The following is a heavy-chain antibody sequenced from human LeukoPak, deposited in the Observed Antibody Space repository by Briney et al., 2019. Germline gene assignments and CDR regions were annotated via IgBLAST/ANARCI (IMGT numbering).Heavy chain of an antibody. CDR3: ATSPRVTLYVMGDFAY. D-gene: IGHD3-16*01. CDR1: GVTNYA. V-gene: IGHV3-23*01. Sequence: GGSLRLSCAVSGVTNYAISWVRQAPGKGLEWVSVISGSGGSTYYADSVKGRFTISRDTSDNTICLQMNSLRADDTAVYYCATSPRVTLYVMGDFAYWGQGTLVTVSS. CDR2: ISGSGGST. J-gene: IGHJ4*02.